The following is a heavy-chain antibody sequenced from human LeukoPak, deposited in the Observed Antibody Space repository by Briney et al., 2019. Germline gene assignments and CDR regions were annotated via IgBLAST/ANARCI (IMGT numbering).Heavy chain of an antibody. CDR3: ARDLSLAARGSPPAY. Sequence: GASVKVSCKASGYTFTAYYIHWVRQAPGQGLEWMGWINPKSGATNYAQKFEGRVTMTRDTSISTGYMELNRLRSDDTAVYYCARDLSLAARGSPPAYWGQGTLVTVSS. J-gene: IGHJ4*02. V-gene: IGHV1-2*02. D-gene: IGHD6-6*01. CDR2: INPKSGAT. CDR1: GYTFTAYY.